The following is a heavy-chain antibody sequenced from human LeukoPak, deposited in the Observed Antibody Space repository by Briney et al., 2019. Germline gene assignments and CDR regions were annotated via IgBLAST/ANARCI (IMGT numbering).Heavy chain of an antibody. V-gene: IGHV1-69*05. CDR1: GGTFSTYT. Sequence: ASVKVSCXASGGTFSTYTISWVRQARGQGLEWMGRIIPIFGTANYAQKFQGRVTITTDESTSTAYMELSSLRSEDTAVYYCARERVTMIVVVGTSPDAFDIWGQGTMVTVSS. CDR2: IIPIFGTA. J-gene: IGHJ3*02. D-gene: IGHD3-22*01. CDR3: ARERVTMIVVVGTSPDAFDI.